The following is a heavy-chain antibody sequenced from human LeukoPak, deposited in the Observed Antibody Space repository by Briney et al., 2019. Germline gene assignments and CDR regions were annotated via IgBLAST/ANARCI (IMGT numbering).Heavy chain of an antibody. J-gene: IGHJ5*02. CDR1: GYTFNTNY. Sequence: ASVKVSCKASGYTFNTNYILWVRQAPGQGLEWIGVINPSGDGTSYPQKFQGRVTLARDTSTSTIYMELSSLRSEDTAIYYCAKETPNTGWFDPWGQGTLVTVSS. CDR3: AKETPNTGWFDP. D-gene: IGHD1-14*01. CDR2: INPSGDGT. V-gene: IGHV1-46*02.